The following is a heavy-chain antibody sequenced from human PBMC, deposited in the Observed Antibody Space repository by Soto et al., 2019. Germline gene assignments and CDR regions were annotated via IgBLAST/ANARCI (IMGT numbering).Heavy chain of an antibody. CDR2: INHSGST. CDR1: GGSFSGYY. D-gene: IGHD3-10*01. J-gene: IGHJ6*02. V-gene: IGHV4-34*01. CDR3: ARGRGDGYNRYYYYYYGMDV. Sequence: SETLSLTCAVYGGSFSGYYWSWIRQPPGKWLEWIGEINHSGSTNYNPSLKSRVTISVDTSKNQFSLKLSSVTAADTAVYYCARGRGDGYNRYYYYYYGMDVWGQGXTVTVSS.